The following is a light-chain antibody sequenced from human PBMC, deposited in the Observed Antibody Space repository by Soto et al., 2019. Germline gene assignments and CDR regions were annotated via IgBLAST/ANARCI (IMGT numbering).Light chain of an antibody. CDR1: QSVSSY. CDR3: QQRSNWPWT. J-gene: IGKJ1*01. CDR2: DAS. Sequence: EIELTQSPATLSLSPGERATLSCRASQSVSSYLAWYQQKPGQAPRLLIYDASNRATGIPARFSGSGSGTDFTLTISSLEPEDFAAYYCQQRSNWPWTFGQGTKVEIK. V-gene: IGKV3-11*01.